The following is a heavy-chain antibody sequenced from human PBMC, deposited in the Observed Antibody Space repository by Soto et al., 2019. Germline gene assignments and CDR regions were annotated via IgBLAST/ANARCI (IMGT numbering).Heavy chain of an antibody. V-gene: IGHV4-30-4*01. CDR1: GGSISSGDYY. D-gene: IGHD3-22*01. J-gene: IGHJ4*02. Sequence: QVQLQESGPGLVKPSQTLSLTCTVSGGSISSGDYYWSWIRQPPGKGLEWIGYIYYSGSTYYNPSLKSRVTISVDTSKNQFSLKLSSVTAADTAVYYCARVGGYDSSGYYYDFDYWGQGTLVTVSS. CDR2: IYYSGST. CDR3: ARVGGYDSSGYYYDFDY.